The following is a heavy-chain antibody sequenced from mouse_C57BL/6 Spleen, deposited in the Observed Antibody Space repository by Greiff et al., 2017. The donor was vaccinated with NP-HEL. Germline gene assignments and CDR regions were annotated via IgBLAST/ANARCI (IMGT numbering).Heavy chain of an antibody. CDR2: IYPSDSET. CDR3: ARYDDGYYLDY. J-gene: IGHJ2*01. D-gene: IGHD2-3*01. V-gene: IGHV1-61*01. Sequence: VQLQQSGAELVRPGSSVKLSCKASGYTFTSYWMDWVKQRPGQGLEWIGNIYPSDSETHYNQKFKDKATLTVDKSSSTAYMQLSSLTSEDSAVYYCARYDDGYYLDYWGQGTTLTVSS. CDR1: GYTFTSYW.